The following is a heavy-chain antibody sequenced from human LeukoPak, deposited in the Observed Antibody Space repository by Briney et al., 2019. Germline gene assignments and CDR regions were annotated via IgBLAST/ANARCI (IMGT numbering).Heavy chain of an antibody. D-gene: IGHD4-23*01. J-gene: IGHJ5*01. CDR1: GFTFSSYS. Sequence: GGSLRPSCAASGFTFSSYSMNWVRQAPGKGLEWVSSISSSSSYIYYADSVKGRFTISRDNARNSLYLQMNSLRAEDTAVYYCARDRGNSDPGDWFDSWGQGTLVTVSS. V-gene: IGHV3-21*04. CDR2: ISSSSSYI. CDR3: ARDRGNSDPGDWFDS.